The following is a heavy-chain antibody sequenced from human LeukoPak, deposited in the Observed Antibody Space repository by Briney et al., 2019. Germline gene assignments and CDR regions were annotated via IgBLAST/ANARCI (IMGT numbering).Heavy chain of an antibody. CDR1: GFTFSSYA. CDR2: ISYDGSNI. D-gene: IGHD2-2*01. J-gene: IGHJ3*02. V-gene: IGHV3-30*01. CDR3: ARGLGLRYCSSTSCFGVPDAFDI. Sequence: GRYLRLSCAASGFTFSSYAMHWVRQAPGKGLEWVAVISYDGSNIYYADSVKGRFTISRDNSKNTLYLQMNSLRAEDTAVYYCARGLGLRYCSSTSCFGVPDAFDIWGQGTMVTVSS.